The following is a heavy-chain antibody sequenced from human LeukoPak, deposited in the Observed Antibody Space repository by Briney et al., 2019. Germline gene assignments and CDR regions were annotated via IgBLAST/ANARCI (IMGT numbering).Heavy chain of an antibody. CDR2: IHYSGST. Sequence: SETLSLTCTVSGGSISSGGYYWSWIRQHAGKGLEWIGYIHYSGSTNYNPSLKSRVTISVDTSKNQFSLKLSSVTAADTAVYYCVAKPTYYYDSSGYFALDYWGQGTLVTVSS. CDR3: VAKPTYYYDSSGYFALDY. J-gene: IGHJ4*02. CDR1: GGSISSGGYY. V-gene: IGHV4-31*03. D-gene: IGHD3-22*01.